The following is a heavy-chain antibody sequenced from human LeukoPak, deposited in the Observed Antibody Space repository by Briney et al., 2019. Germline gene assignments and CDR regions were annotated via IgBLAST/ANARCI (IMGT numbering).Heavy chain of an antibody. V-gene: IGHV3-21*01. Sequence: GGSLRLSCAASGFTFSSYSMNWVRQAPGKGLEWVSSISSSSSYIYYADSVKGRFTISRDNAKNSLYLQMNSLRAEDTAVYYCARDASTRGIVGAMVRFDYWGQGTLVTVSS. CDR1: GFTFSSYS. D-gene: IGHD1-26*01. J-gene: IGHJ4*02. CDR2: ISSSSSYI. CDR3: ARDASTRGIVGAMVRFDY.